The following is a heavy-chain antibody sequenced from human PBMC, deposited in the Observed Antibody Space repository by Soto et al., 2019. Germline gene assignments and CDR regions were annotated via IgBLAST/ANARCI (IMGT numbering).Heavy chain of an antibody. J-gene: IGHJ4*02. D-gene: IGHD2-2*01. CDR1: GFTFSSYA. Sequence: EVQLLESGGGLVQPGGSPRLSCAASGFTFSSYAMSWVRQAPGKGLEWVSAISGSGGSTYYADSVKGRFTISRDNSKSTLYLQMNRLRAEDTAVYYCAKYSAVPYQLLLGFDYWGQGTLVTVSS. CDR3: AKYSAVPYQLLLGFDY. V-gene: IGHV3-23*01. CDR2: ISGSGGST.